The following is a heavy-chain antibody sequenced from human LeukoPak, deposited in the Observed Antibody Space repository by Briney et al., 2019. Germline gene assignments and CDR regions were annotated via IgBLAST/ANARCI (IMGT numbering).Heavy chain of an antibody. V-gene: IGHV3-21*01. CDR1: GFTFSSDA. CDR2: INSRSTHT. Sequence: GGSLRLSCAGSGFTFSSDAMNWVCQAPGKGLEWVSSINSRSTHTAYADSVKGRFTISRDNGNNSLFLQMNSLGVDDTAIYFCARGGGSFSYWGQGVRVTVSS. J-gene: IGHJ4*02. CDR3: ARGGGSFSY. D-gene: IGHD2-15*01.